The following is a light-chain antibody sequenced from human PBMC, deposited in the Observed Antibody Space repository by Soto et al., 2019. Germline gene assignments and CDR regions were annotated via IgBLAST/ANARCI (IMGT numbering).Light chain of an antibody. J-gene: IGKJ1*01. CDR2: GAS. CDR3: QQYGSSPPWT. Sequence: EIVWTQSPGTLSLSPGERATLSCRASHSISSSYLAWYQQKPGQAPRLLIYGASSKATGIPDRFSGSGSVTDFTITISRLEPEDFAVYYCQQYGSSPPWTFGQGTKVEIK. CDR1: HSISSSY. V-gene: IGKV3-20*01.